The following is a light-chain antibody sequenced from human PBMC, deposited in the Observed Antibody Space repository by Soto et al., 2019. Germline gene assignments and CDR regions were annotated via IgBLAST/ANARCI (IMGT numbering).Light chain of an antibody. J-gene: IGLJ2*01. CDR3: GTWDYDLRGVI. V-gene: IGLV1-51*01. CDR1: SSNIGAGY. Sequence: QSVLTQPPSVSGAPGQRVTISCIGGSSNIGAGYEVHWFQQLPGTVPKLLIYDNIERPSGMPDRFSGSKSGTSATLGIAGLQPGDEATYYCGTWDYDLRGVIFGGGTKLTVL. CDR2: DNI.